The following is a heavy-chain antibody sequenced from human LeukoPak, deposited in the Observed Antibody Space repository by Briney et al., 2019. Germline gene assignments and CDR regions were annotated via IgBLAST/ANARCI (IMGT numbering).Heavy chain of an antibody. V-gene: IGHV4-4*07. CDR1: GGSISSYY. CDR3: ARDHYDFWSGYFPDYYYYMDV. J-gene: IGHJ6*03. CDR2: IYTSGST. D-gene: IGHD3-3*01. Sequence: SETLSLTCTVSGGSISSYYWSWIRQPAGKGLEWIGRIYTSGSTNYNPSLKSRVTMSVDTSKNQFSLKLSSVTAADTAVYYCARDHYDFWSGYFPDYYYYMDVWGKGTTVTVSS.